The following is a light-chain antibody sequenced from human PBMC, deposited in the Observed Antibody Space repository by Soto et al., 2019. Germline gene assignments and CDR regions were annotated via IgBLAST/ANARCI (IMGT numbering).Light chain of an antibody. V-gene: IGKV3-11*01. Sequence: EIVFTQSPATLSLSPGERATLSCRASQSVSSYLAWYQQKPGQAPRLLIYDASNRATGIPARFSGSGSGTDFTLTINSLEPEDFAVYYCQQRSNWPTFGGGTKVDIK. CDR3: QQRSNWPT. J-gene: IGKJ4*01. CDR1: QSVSSY. CDR2: DAS.